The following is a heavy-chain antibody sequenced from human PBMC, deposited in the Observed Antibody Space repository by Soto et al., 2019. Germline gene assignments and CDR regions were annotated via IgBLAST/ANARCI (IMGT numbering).Heavy chain of an antibody. Sequence: GASVEVCSKAPRYAFTGYAISWVRQAPGQGLEWMGWISAYNGNTNYAQKLQGRVTMTTDTSTSTAYMELRSLRSDDTAVYYCARDAPPANYWGQGTLVTVSS. CDR1: RYAFTGYA. V-gene: IGHV1-18*01. CDR2: ISAYNGNT. J-gene: IGHJ4*02. CDR3: ARDAPPANY.